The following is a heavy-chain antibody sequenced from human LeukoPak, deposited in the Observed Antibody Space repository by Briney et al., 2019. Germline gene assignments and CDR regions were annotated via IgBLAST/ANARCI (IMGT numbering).Heavy chain of an antibody. CDR2: ISSSSSTI. CDR1: GFTFSSYS. Sequence: QPGGSLRLSCAASGFTFSSYSMNWVRQAPGKGLEWVSYISSSSSTIYYADSVKGRFTISRDNAKNSLYLQMNSLRAEDTAVYYCARDRIDAFDIWGQGTMVTVSS. J-gene: IGHJ3*02. V-gene: IGHV3-48*01. CDR3: ARDRIDAFDI.